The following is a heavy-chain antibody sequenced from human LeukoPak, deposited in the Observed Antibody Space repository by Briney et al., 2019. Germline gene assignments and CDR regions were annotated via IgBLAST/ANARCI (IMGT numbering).Heavy chain of an antibody. CDR3: TRTSRGWFGNSYFDY. V-gene: IGHV3-49*04. CDR1: GFTFSDHA. J-gene: IGHJ4*02. D-gene: IGHD3-10*01. Sequence: GGSLRLSCTAPGFTFSDHAMTWVRQAPGKGLEWVGFVRSKAYGGTTEYAASVKGRFTISRDDSKSIAYLQMNSLKTEDTAVYYCTRTSRGWFGNSYFDYWGQGTLVTVSS. CDR2: VRSKAYGGTT.